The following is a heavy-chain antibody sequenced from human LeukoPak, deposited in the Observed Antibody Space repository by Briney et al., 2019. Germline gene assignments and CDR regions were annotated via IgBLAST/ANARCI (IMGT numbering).Heavy chain of an antibody. Sequence: GGSLRLSCAASGFTFSSYAMHWVRQAPGKGLEWVAVISYDGSNKYYADSVKGRFAISRDNSKDTLYLQMNSLRAEDTAVYYCAGDYSNYGGFDPWGQGTLVTVSS. CDR2: ISYDGSNK. J-gene: IGHJ5*02. CDR1: GFTFSSYA. D-gene: IGHD4-11*01. V-gene: IGHV3-30*09. CDR3: AGDYSNYGGFDP.